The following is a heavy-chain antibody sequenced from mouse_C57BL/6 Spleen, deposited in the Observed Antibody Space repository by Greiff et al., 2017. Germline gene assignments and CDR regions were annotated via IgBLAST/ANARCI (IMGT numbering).Heavy chain of an antibody. CDR1: GYAFSSYW. Sequence: VQLQESGAELVKPGASVKISCKASGYAFSSYWMNWVKQRPGTGLEWIGQIYPGDGDTNYNGKFKGKATLTTDKSSSTAYMQLSSLTSEDSAVYCCARHYYGSSYHYAMDYWGQGTSVTVSS. CDR3: ARHYYGSSYHYAMDY. CDR2: IYPGDGDT. V-gene: IGHV1-80*01. D-gene: IGHD1-1*01. J-gene: IGHJ4*01.